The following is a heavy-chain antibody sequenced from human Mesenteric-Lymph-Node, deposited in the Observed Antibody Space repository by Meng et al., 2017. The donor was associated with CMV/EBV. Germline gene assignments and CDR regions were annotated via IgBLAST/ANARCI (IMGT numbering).Heavy chain of an antibody. D-gene: IGHD2-21*02. CDR2: MNPNSANT. J-gene: IGHJ4*02. CDR1: GYTFSSHD. V-gene: IGHV1-8*03. Sequence: ASVKVSCKASGYTFSSHDINWVRQATGQGLEWMGWMNPNSANTDYAQKFQGRVTITRDTSISTAYMELSSLRSEDTAVYYCARGSQGIGDSYRLDYWGQGTLVTVSS. CDR3: ARGSQGIGDSYRLDY.